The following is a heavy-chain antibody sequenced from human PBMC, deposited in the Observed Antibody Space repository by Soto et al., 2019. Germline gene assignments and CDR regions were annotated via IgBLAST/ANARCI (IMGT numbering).Heavy chain of an antibody. CDR3: ARPRKAPFDAFDI. J-gene: IGHJ3*02. Sequence: ASVKGSCKASGYTFTSYYMHWVRQAPGQGLEWMGIINPSGGSTSYAQKFQGRVTMTRDTSTSTVYMELSSLRSEDTAVYYCARPRKAPFDAFDIWGQGTMVTVSS. CDR2: INPSGGST. V-gene: IGHV1-46*03. CDR1: GYTFTSYY.